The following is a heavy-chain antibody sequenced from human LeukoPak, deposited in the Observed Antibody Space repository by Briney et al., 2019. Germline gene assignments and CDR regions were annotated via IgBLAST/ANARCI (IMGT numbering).Heavy chain of an antibody. D-gene: IGHD3-22*01. CDR3: ARGYYYDSSGYYIREDY. Sequence: ASETLSLTCAVYGGSFSGYYWSWVRQPPGKGLQWIGEINHRGSTNYTPSLKSRVTMSVDTSKNQFSLKLNSVSAADTAVYYCARGYYYDSSGYYIREDYWGQGTLVTVSS. CDR2: INHRGST. CDR1: GGSFSGYY. V-gene: IGHV4-34*01. J-gene: IGHJ4*02.